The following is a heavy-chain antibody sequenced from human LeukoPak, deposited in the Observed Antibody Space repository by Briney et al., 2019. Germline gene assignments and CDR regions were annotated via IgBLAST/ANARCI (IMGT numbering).Heavy chain of an antibody. D-gene: IGHD6-19*01. V-gene: IGHV3-15*01. Sequence: GGSLRLSCAASGFTFSNAWMSWVRQAPGKGLEWVGRIKSKTDGGTTDYAAPVKGRFTISRDDSKNTLYLQMNSLKTEDSAVYYCTESSGWFLGKIDYWGQGTLVTVS. CDR2: IKSKTDGGTT. J-gene: IGHJ4*02. CDR1: GFTFSNAW. CDR3: TESSGWFLGKIDY.